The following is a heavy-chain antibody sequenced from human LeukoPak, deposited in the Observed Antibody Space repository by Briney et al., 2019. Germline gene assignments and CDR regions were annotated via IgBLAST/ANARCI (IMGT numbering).Heavy chain of an antibody. D-gene: IGHD6-13*01. CDR1: GFTFSSYA. Sequence: GGSLRLSCAASGFTFSSYAMNWVRQAPGKGLEWVSAISGSGGSKYYADSVKGRFTISRDNSKNTLYLQMNSLRAEDTAVYYCAKGHEQQLALSDYWGQGTLVTVSS. J-gene: IGHJ4*02. V-gene: IGHV3-23*01. CDR3: AKGHEQQLALSDY. CDR2: ISGSGGSK.